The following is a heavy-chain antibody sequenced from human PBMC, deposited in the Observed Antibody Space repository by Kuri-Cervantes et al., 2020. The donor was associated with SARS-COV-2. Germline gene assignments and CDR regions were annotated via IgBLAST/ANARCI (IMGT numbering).Heavy chain of an antibody. CDR2: INPNSGGT. D-gene: IGHD2-2*01. CDR3: ARGQLVVGTSIFGNYYFDY. V-gene: IGHV1-2*02. J-gene: IGHJ4*02. CDR1: GYTFTGYY. Sequence: ASVKVSCKASGYTFTGYYMHWVRQAPGQGLEWMGWINPNSGGTNYAQKFQGRVTMTRDTSISTAYMELSRLRSDDTAVYFCARGQLVVGTSIFGNYYFDYWGQGTLVTVSS.